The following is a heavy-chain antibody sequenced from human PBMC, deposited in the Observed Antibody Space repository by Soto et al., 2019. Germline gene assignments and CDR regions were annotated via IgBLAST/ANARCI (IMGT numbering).Heavy chain of an antibody. Sequence: SETLSLTCTVSGGSISSGGYYWSWVRQHPGKGLEWIGYIYYSGSTYYDPSLKSRVTISVDTSKNQFSLNLSSVTAADTAVYYCARAGHSSSSEGANWFDPWGQGTLVTVS. CDR2: IYYSGST. D-gene: IGHD6-6*01. CDR3: ARAGHSSSSEGANWFDP. CDR1: GGSISSGGYY. V-gene: IGHV4-31*03. J-gene: IGHJ5*02.